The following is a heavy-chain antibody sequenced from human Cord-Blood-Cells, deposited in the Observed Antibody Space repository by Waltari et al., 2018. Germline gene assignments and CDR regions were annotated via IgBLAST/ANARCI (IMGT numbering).Heavy chain of an antibody. V-gene: IGHV4-34*01. CDR3: ARVTYDFWSGYYEYFQH. Sequence: QVQLQQWGAGLLKPSETLSLTCAVYGGSFSGYYWSWIRQPPGKGLVWIGEINHSGSTNYNPSLKSRVTISVDTSKNQFSLKLSSVTAADTAVYYCARVTYDFWSGYYEYFQHWGQGTLVTVSS. CDR1: GGSFSGYY. D-gene: IGHD3-3*01. CDR2: INHSGST. J-gene: IGHJ1*01.